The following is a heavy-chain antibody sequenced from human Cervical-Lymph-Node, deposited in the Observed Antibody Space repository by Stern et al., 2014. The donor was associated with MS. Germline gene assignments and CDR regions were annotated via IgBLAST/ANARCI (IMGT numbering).Heavy chain of an antibody. V-gene: IGHV3-33*01. CDR1: GLNFNSYG. D-gene: IGHD1-1*01. CDR2: IWHDGSKK. Sequence: MQLVESGGGVVQPGRSLTLSCAVSGLNFNSYGMHWVRQAPGKGLEWVAVIWHDGSKKYYGDSVKGRFTISRDNSKNTVNLEMNSLRSEDTALYYCAILEGGIRNALDIWGQGTMVIVSS. J-gene: IGHJ3*02. CDR3: AILEGGIRNALDI.